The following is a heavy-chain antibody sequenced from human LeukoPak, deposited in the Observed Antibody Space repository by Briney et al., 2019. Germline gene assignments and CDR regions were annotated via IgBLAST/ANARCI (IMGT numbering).Heavy chain of an antibody. D-gene: IGHD4-17*01. CDR2: ISSSSCYI. J-gene: IGHJ4*02. CDR3: AREGSGADSFDY. Sequence: GGSLRLSCAASGFTFSSYSMNWVRQAPGKGLEGVSSISSSSCYIYYADSVKGRFTISRDNSKNSLYLQMNSLRAEDTAVYYCAREGSGADSFDYWGQGTLVTVSS. V-gene: IGHV3-21*01. CDR1: GFTFSSYS.